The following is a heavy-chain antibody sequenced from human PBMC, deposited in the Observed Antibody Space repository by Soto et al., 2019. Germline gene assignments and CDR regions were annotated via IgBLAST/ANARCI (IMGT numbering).Heavy chain of an antibody. V-gene: IGHV3-11*01. CDR3: ARDFGMDV. Sequence: LRLSCSASGFTFSEDYMGWVRQVPGKGLEWVSYISHSGSTTDYADSVKGRFTISRDNVNNSLFLQMNSLRADDTAVYYCARDFGMDVWGHGITVTVSS. CDR2: ISHSGSTT. J-gene: IGHJ6*02. CDR1: GFTFSEDY.